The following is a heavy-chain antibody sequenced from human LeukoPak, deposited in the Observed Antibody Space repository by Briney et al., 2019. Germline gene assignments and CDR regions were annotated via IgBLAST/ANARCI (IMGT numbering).Heavy chain of an antibody. V-gene: IGHV4-59*01. CDR1: GGSISSYY. Sequence: SETLSLTCTVSGGSISSYYWSWIRQPPGKGLEWIGYIYYSGSTNYNPSLKSRVTISVDTSKNQFSLKLSFVTAADTAVYYCARSSGFWFGENFDYWGQGTLVTVSS. J-gene: IGHJ4*02. CDR2: IYYSGST. CDR3: ARSSGFWFGENFDY. D-gene: IGHD3-10*01.